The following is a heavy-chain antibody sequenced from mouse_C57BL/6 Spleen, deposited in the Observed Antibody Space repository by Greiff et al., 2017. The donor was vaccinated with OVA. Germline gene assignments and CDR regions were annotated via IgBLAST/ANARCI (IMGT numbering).Heavy chain of an antibody. J-gene: IGHJ4*01. Sequence: EVHLVESGGGLVKPGGSLKLSCAASGFTFSDYGMHWVRQAPEKGLEWVAYISSGSSTIYYADTVKGRFTISRDNAKNTLFLQMTSLRSEDTAMYYCASPSSYYYAMDYWGQGTSVTVSS. V-gene: IGHV5-17*01. CDR3: ASPSSYYYAMDY. D-gene: IGHD1-1*01. CDR1: GFTFSDYG. CDR2: ISSGSSTI.